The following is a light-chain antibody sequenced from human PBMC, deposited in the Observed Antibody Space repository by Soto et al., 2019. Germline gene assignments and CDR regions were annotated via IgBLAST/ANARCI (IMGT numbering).Light chain of an antibody. CDR3: AAWDASLGGFYV. Sequence: QSALTQPASVSGSPGQSITISCTGTSSDIGTYNFVSWYQQRPGKAPKLLIYSNNHRPSGVPDRFSASKAGASASLAISGLQSEDEGDYYCAAWDASLGGFYVFGSGTKVTVL. J-gene: IGLJ1*01. V-gene: IGLV1-44*01. CDR2: SNN. CDR1: SSDIGTYNF.